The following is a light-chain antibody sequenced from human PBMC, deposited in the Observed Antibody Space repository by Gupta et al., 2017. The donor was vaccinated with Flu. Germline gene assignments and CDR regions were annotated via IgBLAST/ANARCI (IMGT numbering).Light chain of an antibody. V-gene: IGLV6-57*01. CDR1: SGSIASNY. CDR2: EDR. Sequence: TVTSSCTRSSGSIASNYVQWYQQSPGSTPTTVIYEDRQRPSGVPERFSGSSSSNSATLTNSGLKTEDEADYYCQCYDTNNSIWVFGGGTRLTVL. CDR3: QCYDTNNSIWV. J-gene: IGLJ3*02.